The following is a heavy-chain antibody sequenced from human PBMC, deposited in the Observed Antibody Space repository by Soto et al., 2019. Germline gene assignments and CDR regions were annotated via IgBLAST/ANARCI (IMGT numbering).Heavy chain of an antibody. CDR3: ARDGGHRDRYDYYYGMDV. J-gene: IGHJ6*02. V-gene: IGHV1-69*01. CDR1: GGTFSSYA. D-gene: IGHD3-16*01. CDR2: IIPIFGTA. Sequence: QVQLVQSGAEVKKPGSSVKVSCKASGGTFSSYAISWVRQAPGQGLEWMGGIIPIFGTANYALKFQGRVTITADESTSTAYMELSSLRSEDTAVYYCARDGGHRDRYDYYYGMDVWGQGTTVTVSS.